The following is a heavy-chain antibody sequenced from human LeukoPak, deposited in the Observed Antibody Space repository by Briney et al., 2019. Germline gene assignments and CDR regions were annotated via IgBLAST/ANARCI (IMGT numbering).Heavy chain of an antibody. V-gene: IGHV4-59*11. D-gene: IGHD3-22*01. CDR3: ARLLDNDSSGDPDTFDM. Sequence: PSETLSLTCTVSGGSISSHYWSWSRQPPGKGLEWIGFIYYSGRTRYNPSLHSRVTISADTSKNHLSLKLTSVTAADTAVYYCARLLDNDSSGDPDTFDMWGQGIMVTVSS. CDR2: IYYSGRT. CDR1: GGSISSHY. J-gene: IGHJ3*02.